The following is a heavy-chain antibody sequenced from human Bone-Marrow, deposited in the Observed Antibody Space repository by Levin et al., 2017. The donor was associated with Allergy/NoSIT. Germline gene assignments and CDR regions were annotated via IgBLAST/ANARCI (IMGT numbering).Heavy chain of an antibody. CDR1: GFTFSTYG. D-gene: IGHD6-6*01. J-gene: IGHJ4*02. V-gene: IGHV3-23*01. CDR2: ITESGDT. Sequence: GSLRLSCTASGFTFSTYGMSWVRQAPGKGLEWVSSITESGDTFYADSVKGRFTISRDNSKNTIYLQMNSLRAEDTAVYYCAKTGALIQAVRRDFDYWGQGTLVTVSS. CDR3: AKTGALIQAVRRDFDY.